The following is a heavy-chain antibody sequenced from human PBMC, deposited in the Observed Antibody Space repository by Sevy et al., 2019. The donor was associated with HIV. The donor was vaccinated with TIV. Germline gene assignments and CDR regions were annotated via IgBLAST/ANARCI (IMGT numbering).Heavy chain of an antibody. J-gene: IGHJ4*02. CDR2: ISPLNGDT. D-gene: IGHD2-15*01. Sequence: ASVKFSCKTSGYTFTSYIISWVRQAPGQGLEWMGWISPLNGDTKYVQKFQGRVTMSIDTSTSTAYMDLRSLRSDDTAVYYCARGYCTGGSCSPGGFWGQGTLVTVSS. V-gene: IGHV1-18*01. CDR1: GYTFTSYI. CDR3: ARGYCTGGSCSPGGF.